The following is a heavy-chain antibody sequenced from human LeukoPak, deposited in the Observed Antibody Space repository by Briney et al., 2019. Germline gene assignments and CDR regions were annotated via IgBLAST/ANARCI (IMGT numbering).Heavy chain of an antibody. V-gene: IGHV1-2*02. J-gene: IGHJ5*02. D-gene: IGHD6-13*01. CDR1: GYTFTDYY. CDR3: ARDQEQQQGA. CDR2: INPNRGGT. Sequence: ASVKASCTASGYTFTDYYIHWVRQSPGQGLEWMGWINPNRGGTDYAQNFQGRVTMTRDTSITTAYMELGGLTSDDTAVYYCARDQEQQQGAWGQGTLVTVSS.